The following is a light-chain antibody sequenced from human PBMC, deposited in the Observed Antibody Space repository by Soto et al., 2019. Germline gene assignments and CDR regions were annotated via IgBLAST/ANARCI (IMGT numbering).Light chain of an antibody. Sequence: AIRMTRSPSSLSASTGDRVTITCRASQGISSHLAWYQQKPGKAPKLLIYAASTLQSGVPSRFSGSGSGTDFTLTISRLQSEDFATYYCQQSYIYPFTFGPGTKVDVK. CDR3: QQSYIYPFT. V-gene: IGKV1-8*01. J-gene: IGKJ3*01. CDR2: AAS. CDR1: QGISSH.